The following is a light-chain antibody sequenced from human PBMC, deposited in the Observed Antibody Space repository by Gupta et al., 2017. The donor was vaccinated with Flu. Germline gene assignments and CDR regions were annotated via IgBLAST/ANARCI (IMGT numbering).Light chain of an antibody. V-gene: IGKV3-20*01. CDR1: QSLNRGS. Sequence: ERATLSCRASQSLNRGSLAWYQQRPGQAPRLIIHGVSSRATGIPDRFSGSGSGTDFTLTINSLEPEDFAVYYCQQYERSPLTFGGGTKVEIK. J-gene: IGKJ4*01. CDR3: QQYERSPLT. CDR2: GVS.